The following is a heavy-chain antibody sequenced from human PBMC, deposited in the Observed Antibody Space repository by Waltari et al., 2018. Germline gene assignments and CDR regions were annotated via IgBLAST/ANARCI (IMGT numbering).Heavy chain of an antibody. Sequence: QVQLVQSGAEVKKPGSSVKVSCKASGGTFRSYAISSVRQAPGQGLEWMGGIIPIFGTANYAQKFQGRVTITADESTSTAYMELSSLRSEDTAVYYCARESGTRVYYGMDVWGQGTTVTVSS. D-gene: IGHD3-10*01. CDR1: GGTFRSYA. V-gene: IGHV1-69*01. CDR2: IIPIFGTA. J-gene: IGHJ6*02. CDR3: ARESGTRVYYGMDV.